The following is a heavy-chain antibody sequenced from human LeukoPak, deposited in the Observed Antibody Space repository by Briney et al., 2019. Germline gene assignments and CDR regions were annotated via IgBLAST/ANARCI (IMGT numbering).Heavy chain of an antibody. CDR2: IGTAGDT. D-gene: IGHD1-1*01. Sequence: PGGSLRLSCAASGFTFSSYDMHWVRQATGKGLEWVSAIGTAGDTYYPGSVKGRFTISRENAKNSLYLQMNSLRVGDTAVYYCARVSWFPGTSYYYMDVWGRGTTVTVSS. CDR3: ARVSWFPGTSYYYMDV. V-gene: IGHV3-13*01. CDR1: GFTFSSYD. J-gene: IGHJ6*03.